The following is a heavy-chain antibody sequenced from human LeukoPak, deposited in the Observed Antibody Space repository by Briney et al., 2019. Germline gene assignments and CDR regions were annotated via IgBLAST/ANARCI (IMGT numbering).Heavy chain of an antibody. J-gene: IGHJ6*03. CDR3: ARAAIAAARIYYYMDV. CDR1: GFTFNTYS. CDR2: ISTSSSYI. D-gene: IGHD6-13*01. Sequence: GGSLRLSCAASGFTFNTYSMNWVRQAPGKGLEWVSFISTSSSYIHNADSVKGRFTISRDNAENSLYLQMNSLRAEDTAVYYCARAAIAAARIYYYMDVWGKGTTVTVSS. V-gene: IGHV3-21*01.